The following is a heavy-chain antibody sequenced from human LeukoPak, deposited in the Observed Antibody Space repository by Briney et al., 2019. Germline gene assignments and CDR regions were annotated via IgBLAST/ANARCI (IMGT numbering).Heavy chain of an antibody. CDR2: IYYSGST. Sequence: SETLSLTCTVSGGSIRSYYWSWIRQPPGKGLEWIGYIYYSGSTNYNPSLKSRVTMSVDTSKNQFSLKLSSVTAADTAVYYCASVSSSSGFGFDYWGQGTLVTVSS. CDR1: GGSIRSYY. J-gene: IGHJ4*02. CDR3: ASVSSSSGFGFDY. D-gene: IGHD6-6*01. V-gene: IGHV4-59*01.